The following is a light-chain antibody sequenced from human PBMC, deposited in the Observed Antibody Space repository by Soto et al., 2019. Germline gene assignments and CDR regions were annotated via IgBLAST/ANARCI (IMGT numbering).Light chain of an antibody. V-gene: IGKV1-39*01. Sequence: DIQMTQSPSSLSASVGDRVTITCRASQSISSYLNWYQQKPGKAPKLLIYAASSLQSGVPSRFSGSGSGTDFTLTISSLQPEDVATYYCQQSYSTTFGGGTKVEIK. CDR1: QSISSY. J-gene: IGKJ4*01. CDR3: QQSYSTT. CDR2: AAS.